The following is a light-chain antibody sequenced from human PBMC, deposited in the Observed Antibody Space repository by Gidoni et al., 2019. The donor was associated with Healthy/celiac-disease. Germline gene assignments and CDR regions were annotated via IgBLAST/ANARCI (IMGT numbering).Light chain of an antibody. CDR1: KLGDKY. V-gene: IGLV3-1*01. Sequence: SYELTQPPSVSVSPGQTASITCSGDKLGDKYAYWYQQKPGQSPVLVVYQDTKLPSEIPERFSGSNSGNTATLTISGTQAMDEADYYCQAWDSSTATFGGGTKLTVL. J-gene: IGLJ2*01. CDR3: QAWDSSTAT. CDR2: QDT.